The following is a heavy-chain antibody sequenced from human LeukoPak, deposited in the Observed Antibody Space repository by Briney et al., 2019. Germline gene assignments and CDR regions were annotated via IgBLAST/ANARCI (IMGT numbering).Heavy chain of an antibody. V-gene: IGHV1-18*01. D-gene: IGHD4-17*01. CDR3: ARVITVTRSPWSWGPKKIGQEVNWFDP. J-gene: IGHJ5*02. CDR1: GYSFSDYS. Sequence: GASLRLSCTASGYSFSDYSITWERDAPGQGLEWMWWISPYNADTTSAHNFQGRVTMTTDRSTRTAYMELRNLRSDDAAVYYCARVITVTRSPWSWGPKKIGQEVNWFDPWGQGTLITVS. CDR2: ISPYNADT.